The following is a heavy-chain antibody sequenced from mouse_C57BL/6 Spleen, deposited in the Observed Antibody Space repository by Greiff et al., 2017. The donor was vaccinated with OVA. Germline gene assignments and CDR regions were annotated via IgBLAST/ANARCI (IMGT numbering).Heavy chain of an antibody. CDR1: GFTFSDYG. Sequence: EVKLVESGAGLVKPGGSLKLSCAASGFTFSDYGMHWVRQAPEKGLEWVAYISSGSSTIYYADTVKGRFTISRDNAKNTLFLQMTSLRSEDTAMYYCARELAYYGDENFDYWGQGTTLTVSS. D-gene: IGHD2-9*01. CDR2: ISSGSSTI. J-gene: IGHJ2*01. V-gene: IGHV5-17*01. CDR3: ARELAYYGDENFDY.